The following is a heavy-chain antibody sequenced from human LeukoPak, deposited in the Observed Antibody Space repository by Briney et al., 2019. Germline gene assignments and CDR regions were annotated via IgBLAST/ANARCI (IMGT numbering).Heavy chain of an antibody. Sequence: GGSLRLSCAASGFIFSTYWMNWVRQAPGKGLEWVANINQNGSGTFYVDSVKGRFTISRDNAKNSLYLLMNSLRAEDTAVYYCARDYMADWGQGTLVTVFS. V-gene: IGHV3-7*01. CDR1: GFIFSTYW. D-gene: IGHD5-24*01. CDR3: ARDYMAD. CDR2: INQNGSGT. J-gene: IGHJ4*02.